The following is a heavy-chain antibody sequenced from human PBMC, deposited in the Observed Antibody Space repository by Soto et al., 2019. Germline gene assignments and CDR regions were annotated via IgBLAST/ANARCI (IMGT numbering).Heavy chain of an antibody. V-gene: IGHV6-1*01. CDR2: TYYRSKWYN. D-gene: IGHD3-22*01. J-gene: IGHJ4*02. CDR3: ARYYYDSQGNYFDH. CDR1: GDSVSSNSAA. Sequence: SQTLSLTCAISGDSVSSNSAAWNWIRQSPSRGLEWLGRTYYRSKWYNDYAVSVKSRITINPDTSRNQFSLQVNSVTPEDTAVYYCARYYYDSQGNYFDHWGQGTLVTVSS.